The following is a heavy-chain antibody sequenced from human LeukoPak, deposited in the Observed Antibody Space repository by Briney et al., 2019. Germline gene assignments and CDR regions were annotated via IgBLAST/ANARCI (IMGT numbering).Heavy chain of an antibody. V-gene: IGHV3-21*01. Sequence: GRSLRLSCAASGFTFSSYTMNWVRQAPGKGLEWVSSISSGSSYIYSADSVKGRFTISRDNAKTSLYLQMNSLGAEDTAVYYCARGYNWNDPYYYYMDVWGKGTTVTVSS. CDR2: ISSGSSYI. D-gene: IGHD1-20*01. CDR3: ARGYNWNDPYYYYMDV. CDR1: GFTFSSYT. J-gene: IGHJ6*03.